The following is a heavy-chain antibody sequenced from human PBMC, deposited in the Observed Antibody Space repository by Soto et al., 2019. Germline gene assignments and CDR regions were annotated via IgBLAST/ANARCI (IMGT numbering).Heavy chain of an antibody. CDR2: IYWDDDK. CDR1: GFSLSASGVG. J-gene: IGHJ5*02. V-gene: IGHV2-5*02. D-gene: IGHD6-13*01. CDR3: AHRRIAMTQNWFDP. Sequence: QITFKESGPTLVKPTQTLTLTCTFSGFSLSASGVGVGWIRQPPGKALEWLALIYWDDDKRYSPSLKSRLTITKDTSKKQVVLTMTNMDPADTATYYCAHRRIAMTQNWFDPWGQGTLVTVSS.